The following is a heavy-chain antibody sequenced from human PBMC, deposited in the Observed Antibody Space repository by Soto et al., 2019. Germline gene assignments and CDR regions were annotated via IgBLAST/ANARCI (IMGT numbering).Heavy chain of an antibody. J-gene: IGHJ4*02. CDR2: ISYDGSNK. CDR1: GFTFSSYA. CDR3: ALSRKEYYFDY. Sequence: AGGSLRLSCAASGFTFSSYAMHWVRQAPGKGLGWVAVISYDGSNKYYADSVKGRFTISRDNSKNTLYLQMNSLRAEDTAVYYCALSRKEYYFDYWGQGTLVTVSS. V-gene: IGHV3-30-3*01.